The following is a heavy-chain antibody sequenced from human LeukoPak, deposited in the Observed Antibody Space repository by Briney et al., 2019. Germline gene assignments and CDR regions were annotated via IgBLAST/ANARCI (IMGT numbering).Heavy chain of an antibody. Sequence: SETLSLTCTVSGGSISSYYWSWIRQPPGQGLEWIGNIYYSGSTNFNPSLRSRVTISVDTSKNQFSLKLSSVTAADTAVYYCARRAYYDILTGYIDYWGQGTLVTVSS. V-gene: IGHV4-59*08. J-gene: IGHJ4*02. CDR3: ARRAYYDILTGYIDY. CDR1: GGSISSYY. CDR2: IYYSGST. D-gene: IGHD3-9*01.